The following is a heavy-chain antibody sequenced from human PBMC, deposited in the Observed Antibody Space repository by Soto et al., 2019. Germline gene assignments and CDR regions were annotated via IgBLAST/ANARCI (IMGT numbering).Heavy chain of an antibody. V-gene: IGHV3-7*01. Sequence: EVQLEESGGGLVQPGGSLRLSCGASGFTFTNYWMSWVRQAPGKGLEWVANIKQDGSEKYYVDSVKGRFTISRDNTKNSLYLQMNSLRPEDTAVYYCARRYCSGGSCYSYFDSWVQGTLVTVSS. J-gene: IGHJ4*02. D-gene: IGHD2-15*01. CDR2: IKQDGSEK. CDR3: ARRYCSGGSCYSYFDS. CDR1: GFTFTNYW.